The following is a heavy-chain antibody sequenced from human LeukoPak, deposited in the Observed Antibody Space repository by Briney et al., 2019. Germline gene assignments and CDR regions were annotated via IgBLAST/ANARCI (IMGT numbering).Heavy chain of an antibody. Sequence: GGSLRLSCVASGFTFSSYGMSWVRQAPGKGLEWVSTMSGSGGGTFYAESVKGRFTISRDNSKNTLYLQMNSLRAEDTAVYYCANRGGAAHKSVHYFDYWGQGTLVTVSA. J-gene: IGHJ4*02. CDR3: ANRGGAAHKSVHYFDY. CDR2: MSGSGGGT. D-gene: IGHD1-26*01. CDR1: GFTFSSYG. V-gene: IGHV3-23*01.